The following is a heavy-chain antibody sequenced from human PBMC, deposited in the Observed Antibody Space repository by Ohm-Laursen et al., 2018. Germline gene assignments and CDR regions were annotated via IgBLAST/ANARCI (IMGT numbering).Heavy chain of an antibody. D-gene: IGHD6-13*01. J-gene: IGHJ6*02. Sequence: SVKVSCKASGFTFSSSAMQWVRQARGQRLEWIGWIVVGSGHTNYAQKFQERVTITRDMSTSTVYMEVRSLTSEDTAEYYCAATLMAAAGTSFFAMDVWGQGTTVTVSS. CDR2: IVVGSGHT. CDR3: AATLMAAAGTSFFAMDV. V-gene: IGHV1-58*02. CDR1: GFTFSSSA.